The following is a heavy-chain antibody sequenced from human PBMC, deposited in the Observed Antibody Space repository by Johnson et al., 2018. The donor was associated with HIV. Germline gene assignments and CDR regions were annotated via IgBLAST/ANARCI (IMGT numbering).Heavy chain of an antibody. CDR3: ARTSLEMATISAFDI. Sequence: VQLVESGGGLVQPGGSLRLSCAASGFTFSGYDMPWVRQATGKGLEWVSAIGTAGDTYCPGSVKGRFTISRENAKNTLYLQMNSLRAEDTAVYYCARTSLEMATISAFDIWGQGTMVTASS. V-gene: IGHV3-13*01. CDR2: IGTAGDT. J-gene: IGHJ3*02. CDR1: GFTFSGYD. D-gene: IGHD5-24*01.